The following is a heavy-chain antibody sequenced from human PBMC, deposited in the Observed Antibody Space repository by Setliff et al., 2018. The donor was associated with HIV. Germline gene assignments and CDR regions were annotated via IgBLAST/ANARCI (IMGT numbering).Heavy chain of an antibody. CDR1: GGSISSSSYY. D-gene: IGHD3-3*01. V-gene: IGHV4-39*01. J-gene: IGHJ4*02. CDR3: VRPSLGIGGGSMFVY. Sequence: SETLSLTCTVSGGSISSSSYYWGWIRQPPGKGLEWIGSIYYSGSTYYNPSLKSRVTISVDTSKNQFSLKLSSVTAADTAVYYCVRPSLGIGGGSMFVYWGQGILVTVSS. CDR2: IYYSGST.